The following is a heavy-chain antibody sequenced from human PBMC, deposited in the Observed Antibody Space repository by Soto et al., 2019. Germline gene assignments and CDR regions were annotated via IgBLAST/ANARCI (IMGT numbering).Heavy chain of an antibody. Sequence: SETLSLTCTVSGGSISSGGYYWSWIRQHPGKGLEWIGYIYYSGSTYYNPSLKSRVTISVDTSKNQFSLKLSSVTAADTAVYYCARGTGGYSYGYDFDYWGQGTLVTVSS. CDR1: GGSISSGGYY. D-gene: IGHD5-18*01. V-gene: IGHV4-31*03. J-gene: IGHJ4*02. CDR2: IYYSGST. CDR3: ARGTGGYSYGYDFDY.